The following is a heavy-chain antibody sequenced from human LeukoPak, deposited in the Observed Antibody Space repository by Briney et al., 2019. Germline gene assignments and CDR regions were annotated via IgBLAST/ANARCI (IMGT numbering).Heavy chain of an antibody. D-gene: IGHD3-22*01. V-gene: IGHV3-23*01. CDR1: GFTFSSYA. Sequence: GGSLRLSCAASGFTFSSYAMSWVRQAPGKGLEWVSGISGSGGSTYYADSVKGRFTISRDNSKNTLYLQMNSLRAEDTAVYYCANDGAYYDINTYAFDIWGQGTMVTVSS. CDR3: ANDGAYYDINTYAFDI. J-gene: IGHJ3*02. CDR2: ISGSGGST.